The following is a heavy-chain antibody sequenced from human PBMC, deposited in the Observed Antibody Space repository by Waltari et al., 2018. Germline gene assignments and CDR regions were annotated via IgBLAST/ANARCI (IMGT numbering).Heavy chain of an antibody. CDR2: INDDGSIT. Sequence: EVQLVESGGGLVQPGGSLGLSCAASGCFFSTHWMHWVRQAPGMGLVWVARINDDGSITNYADSVKGRFTISRDNAKNQFSLKLSSVTAADTAVFYCAGGYSSGWYAYWGQGTLVAVPS. V-gene: IGHV3-74*01. D-gene: IGHD6-19*01. CDR3: AGGYSSGWYAY. J-gene: IGHJ4*02. CDR1: GCFFSTHW.